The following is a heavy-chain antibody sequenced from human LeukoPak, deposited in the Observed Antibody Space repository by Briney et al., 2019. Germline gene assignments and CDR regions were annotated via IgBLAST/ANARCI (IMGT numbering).Heavy chain of an antibody. CDR3: AKDPGASVSGFHMDV. V-gene: IGHV3-30*02. D-gene: IGHD2-8*02. J-gene: IGHJ6*03. Sequence: GGSLRLSCAASGFTFRNNGMHWVRQATGKGLDWVSFIWSDGNNRFYADSVKGRFTISRDNSKKMLYLQMDNLRAEDTALYSCAKDPGASVSGFHMDVWGKGTTVIVSS. CDR2: IWSDGNNR. CDR1: GFTFRNNG.